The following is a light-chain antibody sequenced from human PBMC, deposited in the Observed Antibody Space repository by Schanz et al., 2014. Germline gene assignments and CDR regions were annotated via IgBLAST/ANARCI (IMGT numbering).Light chain of an antibody. Sequence: EIVLTQSPGTLSLSPGERATLSCRASQSVSSSYLAWYQQKPGQAPRLLIYGASSRATGIPDRFSGSGSGTEFTLTINSLQPEDFATYYCQQANSFPGTFGQGTRLEIK. CDR2: GAS. CDR1: QSVSSSY. V-gene: IGKV3-20*01. CDR3: QQANSFPGT. J-gene: IGKJ5*01.